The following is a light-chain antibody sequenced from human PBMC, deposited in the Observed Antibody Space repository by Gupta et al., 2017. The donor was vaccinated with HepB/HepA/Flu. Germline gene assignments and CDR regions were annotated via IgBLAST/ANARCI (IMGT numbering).Light chain of an antibody. CDR3: QQYHTNPWT. CDR1: QSVLYSSDNNNY. V-gene: IGKV4-1*01. CDR2: WAS. J-gene: IGKJ1*01. Sequence: DIVMTQSPASLAVSLGERATINCKSSQSVLYSSDNNNYLSWYQQKPGQPPKLLIYWASAREYGVPDRFSASGSGTDFTLTISSLQAEDVAVYYSQQYHTNPWTFGQGTKVEIK.